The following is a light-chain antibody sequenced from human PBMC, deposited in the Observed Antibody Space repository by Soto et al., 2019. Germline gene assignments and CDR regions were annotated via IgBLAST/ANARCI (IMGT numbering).Light chain of an antibody. CDR2: RAS. J-gene: IGKJ1*01. CDR1: QSVGSD. CDR3: QQYNNWPPWT. V-gene: IGKV3-15*01. Sequence: EIVMPQSPATLSVPPGERATLSCRPSQSVGSDLAWYQQKPGQAPRLLIYRASTRATGIPARFSGSGSGTEFTLTISSLQSEDSAVYYCQQYNNWPPWTFGQGTKVDIK.